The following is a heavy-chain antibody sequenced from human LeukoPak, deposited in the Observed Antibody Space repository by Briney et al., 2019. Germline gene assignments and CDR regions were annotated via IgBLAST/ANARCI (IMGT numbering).Heavy chain of an antibody. J-gene: IGHJ4*02. D-gene: IGHD4-17*01. V-gene: IGHV3-7*01. CDR1: GFTFSSYW. CDR3: ARDIGGCGDYFFDY. CDR2: IKQDGSEK. Sequence: GGSLRLSCAASGFTFSSYWMSWVRQAPGKGLEWVANIKQDGSEKYYVDSVKGRFTISRDNAKNSLYLQMNSLRAEDTAVYYCARDIGGCGDYFFDYWGQGTLVTVSS.